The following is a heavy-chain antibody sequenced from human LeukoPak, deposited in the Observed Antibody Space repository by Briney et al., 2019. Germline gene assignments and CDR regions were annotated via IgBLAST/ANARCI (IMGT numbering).Heavy chain of an antibody. J-gene: IGHJ4*02. D-gene: IGHD5-24*01. CDR2: ISSSTTTI. CDR3: ARDDRRDGYKQDFDY. V-gene: IGHV3-48*04. CDR1: GFTFSTYS. Sequence: GGSLRLSCAASGFTFSTYSMNWVRQAPGKGLDGLSYISSSTTTIFYADSVKGRFTVSRDNAKNSLYLQMNSLRAEDTAVYYCARDDRRDGYKQDFDYWGQGTLVTVSA.